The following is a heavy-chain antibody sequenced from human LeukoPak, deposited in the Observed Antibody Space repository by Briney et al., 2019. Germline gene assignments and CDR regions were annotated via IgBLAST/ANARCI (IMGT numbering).Heavy chain of an antibody. V-gene: IGHV1-69*06. Sequence: SVKVSCKASGGTFSSYAISWVRQAPGQGLEWMGGIIPIFGTANYAQKFQGRVTITADKSTSTAYMELSSLRSEDTAVYYCARDNYDSSGYYAPYFDYWGQGTLVTVSS. CDR1: GGTFSSYA. CDR2: IIPIFGTA. CDR3: ARDNYDSSGYYAPYFDY. J-gene: IGHJ4*02. D-gene: IGHD3-22*01.